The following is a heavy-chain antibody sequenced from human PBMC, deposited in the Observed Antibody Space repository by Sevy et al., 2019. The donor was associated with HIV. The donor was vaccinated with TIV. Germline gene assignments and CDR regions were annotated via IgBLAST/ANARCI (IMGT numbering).Heavy chain of an antibody. J-gene: IGHJ3*02. D-gene: IGHD3-22*01. CDR3: ARSLTLIRPNEAFDI. CDR2: INPNSGGT. CDR1: GYTFTGYY. V-gene: IGHV1-2*02. Sequence: ASVKVSCKASGYTFTGYYLHWVRQAPGQGLEWMGWINPNSGGTNYAKKFQGRVTMTRDSSISTAYMEPSRLRSDDTAVYYCARSLTLIRPNEAFDIWGQGTMVTVSS.